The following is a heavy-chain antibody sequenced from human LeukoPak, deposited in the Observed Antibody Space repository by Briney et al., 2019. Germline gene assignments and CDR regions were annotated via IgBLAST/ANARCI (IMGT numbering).Heavy chain of an antibody. CDR1: GGSFSGYY. Sequence: SETLSLTCAVYGGSFSGYYWSWIRQSPGKGLEWIGEINHSGSTNYNPSLKSRVTISVDTSKNQFSLKLSSVTAADTAVYYCARGLGYCSSTSCPTGMDVWGQGTTVTVSS. CDR2: INHSGST. V-gene: IGHV4-34*01. D-gene: IGHD2-2*03. J-gene: IGHJ6*02. CDR3: ARGLGYCSSTSCPTGMDV.